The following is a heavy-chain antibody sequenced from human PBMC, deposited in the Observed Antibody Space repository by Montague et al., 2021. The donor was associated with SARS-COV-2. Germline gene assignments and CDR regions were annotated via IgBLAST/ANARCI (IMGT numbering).Heavy chain of an antibody. D-gene: IGHD3-10*01. V-gene: IGHV4-34*01. CDR3: ARGRRILLWFGELLSGGDYYGMDV. Sequence: ETLSLTCAVYGGSFSGYYWSWIRQPPGKGLEWIGEINHSGSTNYNPSLKSRVTISVDTSKNQFSLKLSSVTAADTAVYYCARGRRILLWFGELLSGGDYYGMDVWGQGTTVIVSS. CDR1: GGSFSGYY. CDR2: INHSGST. J-gene: IGHJ6*02.